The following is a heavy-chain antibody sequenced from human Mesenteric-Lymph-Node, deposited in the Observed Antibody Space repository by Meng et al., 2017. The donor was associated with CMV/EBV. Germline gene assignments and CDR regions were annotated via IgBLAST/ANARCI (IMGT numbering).Heavy chain of an antibody. CDR1: RGSISNYY. Sequence: SETLSLTCTVSRGSISNYYWTWMRQPPGKGLEWVGYIYYTGATNYNPPLKSRLTISLDTSKNQFSLNLTSVTAADTAVYYCARELRDLKNYYYAMDVWGQGTTVTVS. CDR2: IYYTGAT. J-gene: IGHJ6*02. V-gene: IGHV4-59*01. CDR3: ARELRDLKNYYYAMDV. D-gene: IGHD2-21*01.